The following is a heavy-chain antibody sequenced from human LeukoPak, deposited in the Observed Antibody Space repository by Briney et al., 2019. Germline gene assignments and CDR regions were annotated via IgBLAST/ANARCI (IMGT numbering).Heavy chain of an antibody. CDR2: ISSRSTTI. V-gene: IGHV3-48*01. J-gene: IGHJ6*02. CDR1: GFTFSDSH. Sequence: GGSLRLSCAASGFTFSDSHINWVRQAPGKGLEWVSYISSRSTTIYYGDSVKGRFTISRDNARSSLYLQMNSLRAEDTAVYYCARALGWINYGMDVWGQGTTVTVSS. CDR3: ARALGWINYGMDV. D-gene: IGHD5-12*01.